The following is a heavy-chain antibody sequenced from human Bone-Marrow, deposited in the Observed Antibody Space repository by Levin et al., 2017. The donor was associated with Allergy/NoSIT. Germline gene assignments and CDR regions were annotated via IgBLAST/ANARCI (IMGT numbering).Heavy chain of an antibody. CDR3: AKRLAGITWYYFDY. V-gene: IGHV3-23*01. CDR1: GFTFSTYA. J-gene: IGHJ4*02. CDR2: ISGNGGTT. Sequence: GESLKISCAASGFTFSTYAMSWVRQAPGKGLEWVSAISGNGGTTYYADSVKGRFTISRDNSKNTLYLQMNSLRVEDTAVYYCAKRLAGITWYYFDYWGQGTLVTVSS. D-gene: IGHD6-13*01.